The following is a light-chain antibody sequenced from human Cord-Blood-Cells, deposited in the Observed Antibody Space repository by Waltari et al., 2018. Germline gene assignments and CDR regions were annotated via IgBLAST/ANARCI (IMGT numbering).Light chain of an antibody. Sequence: SYVLTQPPSVSVAPGKTARITCGGNNIGSKSVHWYQQTPGQAPVLVIYYDSDRPSGIPERFSGSTSGNTATLTISRVEAGDEAAYYCQVWDSSSDHWVFGGGTKLTVL. CDR1: NIGSKS. CDR3: QVWDSSSDHWV. J-gene: IGLJ3*02. CDR2: YDS. V-gene: IGLV3-21*04.